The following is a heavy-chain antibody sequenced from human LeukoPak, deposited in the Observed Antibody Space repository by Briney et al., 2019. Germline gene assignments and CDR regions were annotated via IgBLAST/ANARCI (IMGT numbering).Heavy chain of an antibody. CDR3: ARDFSGYSGIFDY. Sequence: SETLSLTCTVSGGSISSYYWSWIRQPPGKGLEWIGYIYYSGSTNYNPPLKSRVTISVDTSKNQFSLKLSSVTAADTAVYYCARDFSGYSGIFDYWGQGTLVTVSS. V-gene: IGHV4-59*01. D-gene: IGHD5-12*01. CDR1: GGSISSYY. J-gene: IGHJ4*02. CDR2: IYYSGST.